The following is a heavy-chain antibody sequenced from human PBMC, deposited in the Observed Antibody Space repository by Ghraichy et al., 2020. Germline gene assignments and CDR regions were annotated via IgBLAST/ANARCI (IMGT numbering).Heavy chain of an antibody. Sequence: GSLRLSCAASGFTFSSYWMSWVRQAPGKGLEGVANIKQDGSEKYYVDSVKGRFTISRDNAKNSLYLQMNSLRAEDTAVYYCARAAAPNSYYYYYYMDVWGKGTTVTVSS. J-gene: IGHJ6*03. CDR2: IKQDGSEK. CDR1: GFTFSSYW. D-gene: IGHD6-13*01. V-gene: IGHV3-7*03. CDR3: ARAAAPNSYYYYYYMDV.